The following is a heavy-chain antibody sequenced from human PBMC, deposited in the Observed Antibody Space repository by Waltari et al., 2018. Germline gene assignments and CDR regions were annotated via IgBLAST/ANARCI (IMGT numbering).Heavy chain of an antibody. CDR2: IDPSDSYT. J-gene: IGHJ5*02. CDR3: ARLGDGDYGTDWFDP. V-gene: IGHV5-10-1*03. D-gene: IGHD4-17*01. Sequence: EVQLVQSGAEVQKPGESLRISVKGSGSRFPSYWIRWVRQTAGKGLEWMGRIDPSDSYTNYSPSFQGHVTISADKSISTAYLQWSSLKASDTAMYYCARLGDGDYGTDWFDPWGQGTLVTVSS. CDR1: GSRFPSYW.